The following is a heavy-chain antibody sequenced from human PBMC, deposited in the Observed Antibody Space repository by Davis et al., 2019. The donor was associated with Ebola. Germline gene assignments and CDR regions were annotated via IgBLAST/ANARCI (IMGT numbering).Heavy chain of an antibody. J-gene: IGHJ6*02. CDR2: INPNSGGT. D-gene: IGHD5-18*01. V-gene: IGHV1-2*05. CDR3: ARTAMVKDYYYGMDV. Sequence: ASVKVSCKASGYTFTGYYMHWVRQAPGQGLEWMGRINPNSGGTNYAQKFQGRVTMTRDTSISTAYMELSRLRSDDTVVYYCARTAMVKDYYYGMDVWGQGTTVTVSS. CDR1: GYTFTGYY.